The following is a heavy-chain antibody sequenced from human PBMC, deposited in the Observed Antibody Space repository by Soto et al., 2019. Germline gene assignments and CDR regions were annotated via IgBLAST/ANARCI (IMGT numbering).Heavy chain of an antibody. CDR1: GDGVSSNSAP. CDR2: TYYRSQWYN. J-gene: IGHJ3*01. V-gene: IGHV6-1*01. CDR3: ARDASPTTDAFDV. Sequence: PSQTLSLTCVISGDGVSSNSAPWNCIRHSPSRGLEWLGRTYYRSQWYNDYSVSVTSRITINPDTSKNQFSLQRRSVTPDDTAVYYCARDASPTTDAFDVWGQGTMVTVSS. D-gene: IGHD3-16*01.